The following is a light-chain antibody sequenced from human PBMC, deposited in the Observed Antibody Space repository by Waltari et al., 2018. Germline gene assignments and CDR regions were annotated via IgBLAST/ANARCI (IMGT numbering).Light chain of an antibody. CDR1: TSDVGGYNL. V-gene: IGLV2-23*01. J-gene: IGLJ3*02. CDR3: CSYAGNSTWV. Sequence: QSALTQPASESGSPGQSITISCTGTTSDVGGYNLVSWYQQHPGKAPKHMIYEGSKRPSGVSNRFSGSKSGNTASLTISGLQAEDEADYYCCSYAGNSTWVFGGGTKLPVL. CDR2: EGS.